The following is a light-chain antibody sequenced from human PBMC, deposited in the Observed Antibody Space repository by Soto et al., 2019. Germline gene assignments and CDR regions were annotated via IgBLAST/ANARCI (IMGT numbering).Light chain of an antibody. CDR2: GAS. CDR1: QSVSSN. CDR3: QQYGSSPIT. V-gene: IGKV3-20*01. J-gene: IGKJ5*01. Sequence: EIVLTQSPGTLSLSPGERATLSCRASQSVSSNLAWYQQKPGQAPRVLISGASSRATGIPDRFSGSGSGTDFTLTISRLEPEDFAVFYCQQYGSSPITFGQGTRLEMK.